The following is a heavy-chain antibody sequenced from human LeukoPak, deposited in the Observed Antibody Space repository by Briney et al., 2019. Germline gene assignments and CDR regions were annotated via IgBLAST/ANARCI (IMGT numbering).Heavy chain of an antibody. J-gene: IGHJ4*02. CDR1: GFTFSSYA. D-gene: IGHD6-13*01. CDR3: VKSSKQQLIDY. CDR2: ISSNGGST. Sequence: GGSLRLSCSASGFTFSSYAMHWVRQAPGKGLEYVSAISSNGGSTYYADSVKGRFTISRDNPKNTLYLQMSSLRAEDTAVYYCVKSSKQQLIDYWGQGTLVTVSS. V-gene: IGHV3-64D*09.